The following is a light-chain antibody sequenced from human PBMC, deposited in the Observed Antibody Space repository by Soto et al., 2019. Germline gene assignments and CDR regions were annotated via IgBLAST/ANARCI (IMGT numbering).Light chain of an antibody. J-gene: IGKJ3*01. V-gene: IGKV1-9*01. CDR2: AAS. CDR3: QQLNSYLFT. CDR1: QGISNF. Sequence: DIQLTQSPSFLSASVGARVPITCRARQGISNFLAWYQQKPGKAPKLLIYAASTLQSGVPSRFSGSGSGTEFTLTISSLQPEDFATYYCQQLNSYLFTFGPGTKVDI.